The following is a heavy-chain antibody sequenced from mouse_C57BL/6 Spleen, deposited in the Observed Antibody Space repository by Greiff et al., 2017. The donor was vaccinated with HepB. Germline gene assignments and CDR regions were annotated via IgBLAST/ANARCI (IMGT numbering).Heavy chain of an antibody. CDR3: ARRRNYYEELFDY. CDR1: GYTFTSYT. V-gene: IGHV1-4*01. Sequence: QVHVKQSGAELARPGASVKMSCKASGYTFTSYTMHWVKQRPGQGLEWIGYINPSSGYTKYNQKFKDKATLTADKSSSTAYMQLSSLTSEDSAVYYCARRRNYYEELFDYWGQGTTLTVSS. CDR2: INPSSGYT. D-gene: IGHD1-1*01. J-gene: IGHJ2*01.